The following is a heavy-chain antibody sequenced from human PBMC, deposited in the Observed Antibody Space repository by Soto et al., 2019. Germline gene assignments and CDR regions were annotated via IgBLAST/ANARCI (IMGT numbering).Heavy chain of an antibody. CDR2: IYHSGST. CDR1: GYSISSGYY. Sequence: PSETLSLTCAVSGYSISSGYYWGLIRQSPGKGLEWIGSIYHSGSTYYNPSLKSRVTISVDTSKNQFSLKLSSVTAADTAVYYCARGKGQLVYYYYGMDVWGQGTTVTVSS. D-gene: IGHD6-6*01. V-gene: IGHV4-38-2*01. J-gene: IGHJ6*02. CDR3: ARGKGQLVYYYYGMDV.